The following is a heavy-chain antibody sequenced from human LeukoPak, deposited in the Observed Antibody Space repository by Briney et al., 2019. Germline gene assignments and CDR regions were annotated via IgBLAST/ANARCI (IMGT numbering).Heavy chain of an antibody. CDR1: GYTFTGYY. Sequence: ASVKVSCKASGYTFTGYYMHWVRQAPGQGLEWMGRINPNSGGTNYAQKFQGRVTMTRDTSISTAYMELSRLRSDDTAVYYCVRLRTGENWFDPWGQGTLVTVSS. CDR3: VRLRTGENWFDP. V-gene: IGHV1-2*06. D-gene: IGHD7-27*01. CDR2: INPNSGGT. J-gene: IGHJ5*02.